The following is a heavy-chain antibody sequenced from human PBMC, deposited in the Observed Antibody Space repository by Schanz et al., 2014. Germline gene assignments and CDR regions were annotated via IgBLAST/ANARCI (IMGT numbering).Heavy chain of an antibody. J-gene: IGHJ4*02. CDR2: VSSSSSYT. V-gene: IGHV3-11*05. D-gene: IGHD6-19*01. CDR3: AASSGWHPSTDY. Sequence: VQLVESGGGLVQPGGSLRLSCAASGFTFSDYYMSWIRQAPGKGLEWVSYVSSSSSYTHYADSVKGRFTISRDNAKNSLYLQMNSLRVEDTAVYYCAASSGWHPSTDYWGQGTLVTVSS. CDR1: GFTFSDYY.